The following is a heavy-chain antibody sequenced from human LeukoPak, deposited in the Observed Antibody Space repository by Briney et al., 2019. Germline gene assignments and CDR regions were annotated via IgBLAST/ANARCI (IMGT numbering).Heavy chain of an antibody. CDR3: ARDHPPLFYYDSSGYAVYFQH. D-gene: IGHD3-22*01. CDR1: SYTFSSYG. Sequence: GASVKVSCKASSYTFSSYGISWVRQAPGQGLEWMGWISAYNGNTNYAQKLQGRVTMTTDTSTSTAYMELRSLRSDDTAVYYCARDHPPLFYYDSSGYAVYFQHWGQGTLVTVSS. CDR2: ISAYNGNT. V-gene: IGHV1-18*01. J-gene: IGHJ1*01.